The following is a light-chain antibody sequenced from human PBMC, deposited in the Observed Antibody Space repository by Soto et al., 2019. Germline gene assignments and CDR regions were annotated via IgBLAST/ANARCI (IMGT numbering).Light chain of an antibody. CDR1: DIISSW. J-gene: IGKJ1*01. V-gene: IGKV1-5*01. CDR2: DAS. Sequence: DNQMTQSPSTVSASVGDRVTIYCRASDIISSWLAWYQQKPGKAPRLLIFDASNLERGVPSRFSGSGSGTEFTLTINNLQPYDFATYYCQQFRAFGQGTKVDIK. CDR3: QQFRA.